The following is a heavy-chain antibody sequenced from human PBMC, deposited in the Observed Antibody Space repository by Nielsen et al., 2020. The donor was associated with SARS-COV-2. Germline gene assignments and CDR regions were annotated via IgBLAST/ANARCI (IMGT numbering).Heavy chain of an antibody. D-gene: IGHD3-22*01. CDR3: ARVYYDSSGYLNYFDY. CDR1: GFTFDDYG. CDR2: INWNGVST. Sequence: GGSLRLSCAASGFTFDDYGMSWVRQAPGKGLEWGSGINWNGVSTGYADSVKGRFTISRDNAKNSLYLQMNSLRAEDTALYHCARVYYDSSGYLNYFDYWGQGTLVTVSS. V-gene: IGHV3-20*01. J-gene: IGHJ4*02.